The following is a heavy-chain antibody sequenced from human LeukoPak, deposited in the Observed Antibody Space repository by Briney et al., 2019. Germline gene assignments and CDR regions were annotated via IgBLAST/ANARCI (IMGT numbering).Heavy chain of an antibody. CDR1: GYTLTELS. D-gene: IGHD6-19*01. CDR2: FDPEDGET. CDR3: AANGYSSGWYGSYYFDY. Sequence: ASVKVSCKVSGYTLTELSMHWVRQAPGKGLEWVGGFDPEDGETIYAQKFQGRVTMTEDTSTDTAYMELSSLRSEDTAVYYCAANGYSSGWYGSYYFDYWGQGTLVTVSS. V-gene: IGHV1-24*01. J-gene: IGHJ4*02.